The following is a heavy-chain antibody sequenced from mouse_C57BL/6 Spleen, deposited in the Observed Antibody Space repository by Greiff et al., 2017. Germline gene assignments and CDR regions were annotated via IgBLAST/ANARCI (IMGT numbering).Heavy chain of an antibody. J-gene: IGHJ3*01. CDR1: GYTFTDYY. D-gene: IGHD2-4*01. CDR3: ASGDYDGFAY. V-gene: IGHV1-19*01. CDR2: INPYNGGT. Sequence: EVKLMESGPVLVKPGASVKMSCKASGYTFTDYYMNWVKQSHGKSLEWIGVINPYNGGTSYNQKFKGKATLTVDKSSSTAYMELNSLTSEDSAVYYCASGDYDGFAYWGQGTLVTVSA.